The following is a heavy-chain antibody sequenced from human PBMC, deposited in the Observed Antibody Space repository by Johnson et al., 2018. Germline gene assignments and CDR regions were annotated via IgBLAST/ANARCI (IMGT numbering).Heavy chain of an antibody. Sequence: QVQLVQSGAVVKKPGASVKVSCKISGYILTELSINWVRQAPGKGLEWMGAFDPEDGETRFAQKFQGRVTLTENKRTDTAYMELKSLKSEDTAVYYGATGTEYYYQYYLDVWGKGTTVTVSS. V-gene: IGHV1-24*01. CDR3: ATGTEYYYQYYLDV. D-gene: IGHD1/OR15-1a*01. J-gene: IGHJ6*03. CDR2: FDPEDGET. CDR1: GYILTELS.